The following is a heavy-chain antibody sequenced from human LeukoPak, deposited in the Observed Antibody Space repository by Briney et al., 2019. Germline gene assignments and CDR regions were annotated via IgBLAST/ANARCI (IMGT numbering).Heavy chain of an antibody. D-gene: IGHD3-9*01. Sequence: ASVKVSCKASGGTFSSYAYSWGRQGPGQGLEWMGGIIPIFGTANYAQKFQGRVTITADESTSTAYMELSSLRSEDTAVYYCARGLRYFDWLLDYWGQGTLVTVSS. J-gene: IGHJ4*02. CDR3: ARGLRYFDWLLDY. CDR2: IIPIFGTA. CDR1: GGTFSSYA. V-gene: IGHV1-69*13.